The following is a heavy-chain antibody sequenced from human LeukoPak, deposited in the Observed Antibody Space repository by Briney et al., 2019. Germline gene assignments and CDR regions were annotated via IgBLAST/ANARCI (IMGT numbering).Heavy chain of an antibody. V-gene: IGHV1-8*03. CDR3: TKSRGTNNNSGWRTFDY. J-gene: IGHJ4*02. CDR1: GYTFTSYD. Sequence: ASVKVSCKASGYTFTSYDINWVRQATGQGLEWMGWMNPNSGNTGYAQKFQGRVTITRNTSISTAYMELSSLRSEDTAVYYCTKSRGTNNNSGWRTFDYWGQGTLVTVSS. D-gene: IGHD6-19*01. CDR2: MNPNSGNT.